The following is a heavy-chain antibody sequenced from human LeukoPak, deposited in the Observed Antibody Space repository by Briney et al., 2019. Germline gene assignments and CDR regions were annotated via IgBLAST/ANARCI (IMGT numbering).Heavy chain of an antibody. D-gene: IGHD6-13*01. CDR3: ARARSHSSSPSPDYYYYGMDV. Sequence: GGSLRLSCAASGFTFSSYSMNWVRQAPGKGLEWVSSISSSSSYIYYADSVKGRFTISRDNSKNTLYLQMNSLRAEDTAVYYCARARSHSSSPSPDYYYYGMDVWGQGTTVTVSS. CDR2: ISSSSSYI. CDR1: GFTFSSYS. V-gene: IGHV3-21*01. J-gene: IGHJ6*02.